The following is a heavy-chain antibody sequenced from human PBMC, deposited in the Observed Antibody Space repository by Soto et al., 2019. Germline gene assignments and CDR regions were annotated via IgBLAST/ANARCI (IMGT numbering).Heavy chain of an antibody. CDR3: AKRSSASTC. CDR2: ISGSDDST. D-gene: IGHD6-6*01. J-gene: IGHJ4*02. V-gene: IGHV3-23*01. CDR1: GFTFSSYA. Sequence: EVPLLESGGGLVQPGASLRLSCAASGFTFSSYAMSWVRQAPGKGLEWVSVISGSDDSTYYADSVKGRFTISRDNSKNTLYLQMNSRRAEDTAVYYCAKRSSASTCWGQGTLVTVSS.